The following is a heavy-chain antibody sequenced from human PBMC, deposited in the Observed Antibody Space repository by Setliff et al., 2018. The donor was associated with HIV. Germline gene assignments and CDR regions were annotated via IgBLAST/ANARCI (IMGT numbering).Heavy chain of an antibody. CDR1: GYSISSGYY. Sequence: SETLSLTCTVSGYSISSGYYWGWIRQPPGKGLEWIGGICYSGRTNYNPSLKSRVTISVDTTKNQFSLRLSSVTAADTAVYYCARVGWECYDSSGVGEFDYWGQGTLVTVSS. V-gene: IGHV4-38-2*02. J-gene: IGHJ4*02. D-gene: IGHD3-22*01. CDR2: ICYSGRT. CDR3: ARVGWECYDSSGVGEFDY.